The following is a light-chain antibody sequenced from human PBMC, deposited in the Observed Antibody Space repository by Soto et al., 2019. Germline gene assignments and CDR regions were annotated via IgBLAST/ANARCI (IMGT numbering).Light chain of an antibody. Sequence: DIVMTQSPGTLSVSPGERATLSCRASQGVGTKLGWYQHKPGQGPRLLIHSASTRAIGVPARFSGGGSGTEFTLTITSLQSEDFATYFCQQYEDWPPTFGRGTKVDIK. V-gene: IGKV3-15*01. CDR2: SAS. J-gene: IGKJ1*01. CDR3: QQYEDWPPT. CDR1: QGVGTK.